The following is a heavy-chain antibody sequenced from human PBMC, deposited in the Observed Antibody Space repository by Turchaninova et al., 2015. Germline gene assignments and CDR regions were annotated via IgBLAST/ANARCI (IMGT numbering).Heavy chain of an antibody. V-gene: IGHV1-46*01. D-gene: IGHD1-14*01. CDR3: ARDRYETGTSFAYY. Sequence: QAQLVQSGAEVKKPGASGKVSCKASGYTFTNYYMHWLRQAPGPGLEWMGMIPPSGGSTRYAQKVQGRVTMTRDTSTSTVYMELSSLRSEDTAMYFCARDRYETGTSFAYYWGQGTLVTVSS. CDR1: GYTFTNYY. CDR2: IPPSGGST. J-gene: IGHJ4*02.